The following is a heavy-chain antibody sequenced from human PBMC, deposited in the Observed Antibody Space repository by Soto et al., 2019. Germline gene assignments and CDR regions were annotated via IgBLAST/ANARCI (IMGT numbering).Heavy chain of an antibody. V-gene: IGHV1-69*13. CDR1: GGALSSYA. J-gene: IGHJ4*02. D-gene: IGHD2-15*01. CDR2: IIPIFGTA. CDR3: GRIQNFINWCFDS. Sequence: SVKVSCKASGGALSSYAISWVRQAPGQGLEWMGGIIPIFGTANYAQKFQGRVTITADESTSTAYMELSSLRSEDTAVYYCGRIQNFINWCFDSWGQGVLVTVSS.